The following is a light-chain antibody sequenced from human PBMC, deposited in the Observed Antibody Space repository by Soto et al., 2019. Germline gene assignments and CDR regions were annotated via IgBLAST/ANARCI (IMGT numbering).Light chain of an antibody. Sequence: QSALTQPASVSGSPGQSITISCTGTNSDVGSYNFVSWYQQHPGKAPKLMIYDVSNRPSGVSNRFSGSKSGNTASLNISGLQAEDEADYYCSSYTSSSIPYVFGIGTKLTVL. J-gene: IGLJ1*01. CDR1: NSDVGSYNF. CDR2: DVS. CDR3: SSYTSSSIPYV. V-gene: IGLV2-14*01.